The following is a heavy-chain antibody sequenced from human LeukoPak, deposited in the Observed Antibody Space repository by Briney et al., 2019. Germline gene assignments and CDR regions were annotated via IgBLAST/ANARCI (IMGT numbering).Heavy chain of an antibody. D-gene: IGHD6-13*01. CDR3: ARASSSWYYFDY. V-gene: IGHV3-11*04. Sequence: GGSLRLSCAASGFTFSDYYMTWIRQAPRKGLEWISYISSSGSTIYYADSVKGRFTISRDNAKNSLYLQMNSLRAEDTAVYYCARASSSWYYFDYWGQGTLVTVSS. J-gene: IGHJ4*02. CDR2: ISSSGSTI. CDR1: GFTFSDYY.